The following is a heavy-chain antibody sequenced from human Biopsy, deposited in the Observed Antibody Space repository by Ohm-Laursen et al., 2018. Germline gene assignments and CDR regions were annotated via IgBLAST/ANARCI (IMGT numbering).Heavy chain of an antibody. V-gene: IGHV1-69*04. CDR2: IIPIVDIV. J-gene: IGHJ6*02. Sequence: SVKASCKASGDTFNKYGIFWVRQAPGQGLEWMGRIIPIVDIVNYAQRFQGRVTMTADKPTSTAYLDLSSLISEDTAVYYCARGGSGSGYYGMDVWGQGTTVTVSS. CDR1: GDTFNKYG. D-gene: IGHD3-10*01. CDR3: ARGGSGSGYYGMDV.